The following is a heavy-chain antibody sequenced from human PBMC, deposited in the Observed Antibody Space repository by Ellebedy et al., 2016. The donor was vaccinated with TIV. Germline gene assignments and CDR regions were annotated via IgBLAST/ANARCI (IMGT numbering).Heavy chain of an antibody. CDR3: ARGLCGGGSCYRRGGYYYYYGMDV. J-gene: IGHJ6*02. V-gene: IGHV4-34*01. CDR2: INHSGST. Sequence: MPSETLSLTCAVYGGSFSGYYWSWIRQPPGKGLEWIGEINHSGSTNYNPSLKSRVTVSVDTSKNQFSLKLSSVTAADTAVYYCARGLCGGGSCYRRGGYYYYYGMDVWGQGTTVTVSS. D-gene: IGHD2-15*01. CDR1: GGSFSGYY.